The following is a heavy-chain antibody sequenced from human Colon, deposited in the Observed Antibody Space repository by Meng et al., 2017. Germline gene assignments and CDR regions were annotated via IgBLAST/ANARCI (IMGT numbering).Heavy chain of an antibody. CDR1: GGYFSCYA. CDR2: INHSGTT. J-gene: IGHJ5*02. Sequence: VTLHRWGEGMLEPSETMSLTGAGFGGYFSCYAGSWIRQPPGKGLGWIGEINHSGTTNFNPSLESRVTISIDTSKNQISLNVTSLTAADTAVYYCARGLFSRLRSLWFDPWGQGTLVTVSS. CDR3: ARGLFSRLRSLWFDP. D-gene: IGHD2/OR15-2a*01. V-gene: IGHV4-34*01.